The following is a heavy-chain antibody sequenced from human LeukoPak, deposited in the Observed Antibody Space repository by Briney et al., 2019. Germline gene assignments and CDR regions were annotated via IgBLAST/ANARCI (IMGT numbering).Heavy chain of an antibody. V-gene: IGHV4-39*07. CDR3: ARVHDIGAFDI. D-gene: IGHD1-1*01. CDR2: ISYSGST. Sequence: SETLSLTCTASGGSISTSNYFWGWIRQPPGKGLEWIGTISYSGSTYYNPSLKSRVTMAVDTSKNQFSLKLSSVTAADTAVYYCARVHDIGAFDIWGQGTMVTVSS. CDR1: GGSISTSNYF. J-gene: IGHJ3*02.